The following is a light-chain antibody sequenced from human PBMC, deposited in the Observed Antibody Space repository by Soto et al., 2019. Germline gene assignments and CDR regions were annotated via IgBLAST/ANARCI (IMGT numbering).Light chain of an antibody. CDR3: QQYSDWPLT. CDR1: QSVSSS. J-gene: IGKJ5*01. V-gene: IGKV3-15*01. CDR2: GAS. Sequence: ERVMTQSPATLSVSPGERATLSCRASQSVSSSLAWYQQKPGHAPRLLIYGASTRATGIPARLSGSGSGTEFTLNISSLQSEDFAVYYCQQYSDWPLTFGQGTRLEIK.